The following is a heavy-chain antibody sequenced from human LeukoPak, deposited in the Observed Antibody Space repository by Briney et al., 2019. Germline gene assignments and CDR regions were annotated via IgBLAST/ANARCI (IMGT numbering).Heavy chain of an antibody. CDR1: GGSISSYY. CDR3: ARVGYSDYGAYYGMDV. D-gene: IGHD4-11*01. V-gene: IGHV4-59*01. J-gene: IGHJ6*02. CDR2: IYYSGST. Sequence: SETLSLTCTVSGGSISSYYWSWIRQPPGKGLEWIGYIYYSGSTNYNPSLKSRVTISLDTSKNQFALRLASVPAADTAVYYCARVGYSDYGAYYGMDVWGQGTTVTVSS.